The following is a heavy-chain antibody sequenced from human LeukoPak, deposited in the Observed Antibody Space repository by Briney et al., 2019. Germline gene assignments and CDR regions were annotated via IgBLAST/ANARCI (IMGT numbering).Heavy chain of an antibody. D-gene: IGHD3-22*01. V-gene: IGHV1-3*01. CDR1: GYTFTSYA. CDR2: INAGNGNT. Sequence: ASVKVSCKASGYTFTSYAMHWVRQAPGQRLEWMGWINAGNGNTKYSQKFQGRVTITRDTSASTAYMELSSLRSEDTAVYYCARDSHYYESSGYNQGDFDYWGREPWSPSPQ. J-gene: IGHJ4*02. CDR3: ARDSHYYESSGYNQGDFDY.